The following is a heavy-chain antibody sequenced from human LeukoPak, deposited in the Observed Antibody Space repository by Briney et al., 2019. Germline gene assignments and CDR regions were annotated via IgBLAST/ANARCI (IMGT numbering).Heavy chain of an antibody. J-gene: IGHJ4*02. D-gene: IGHD6-13*01. CDR1: GYTFTSYD. CDR3: ARVTLAAADDY. Sequence: GASVKVSCKASGYTFTSYDINWVRQATGQGLEWMGWMNPNSGNTGYAQKFQGRVTITRNTSISTAYMELSSLRSEDTAVYYCARVTLAAADDYWGQGTLVTVSS. V-gene: IGHV1-8*03. CDR2: MNPNSGNT.